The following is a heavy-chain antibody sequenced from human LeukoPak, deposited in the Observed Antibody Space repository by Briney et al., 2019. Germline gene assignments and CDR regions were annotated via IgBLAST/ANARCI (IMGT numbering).Heavy chain of an antibody. CDR2: ISSSSSYI. J-gene: IGHJ4*02. Sequence: GGSLRLSCAASGFTFSSYSMNWVRQAPGKGLEWVSSISSSSSYIYYADSVKGRFTISRDNAKNSLHLQMNSLRAEDTAVYYCAREYSSSRGAYYFDYWGQGTLVTVSS. CDR3: AREYSSSRGAYYFDY. D-gene: IGHD6-6*01. CDR1: GFTFSSYS. V-gene: IGHV3-21*01.